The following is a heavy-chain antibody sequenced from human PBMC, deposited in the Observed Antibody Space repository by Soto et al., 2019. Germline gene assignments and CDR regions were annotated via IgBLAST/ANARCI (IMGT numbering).Heavy chain of an antibody. V-gene: IGHV1-18*04. CDR2: ISAYNGNT. J-gene: IGHJ6*02. CDR3: ARDGNYDFWCGYWSHFGYYGMDV. Sequence: GASVKVSCKASGYTFTSYGISWVRQAPGQGLEWMGWISAYNGNTNYAQKLQGRVTMTTDTSTSTAYMELRSLRSDDTAVYYCARDGNYDFWCGYWSHFGYYGMDVWGQGTTVTVSS. D-gene: IGHD3-3*01. CDR1: GYTFTSYG.